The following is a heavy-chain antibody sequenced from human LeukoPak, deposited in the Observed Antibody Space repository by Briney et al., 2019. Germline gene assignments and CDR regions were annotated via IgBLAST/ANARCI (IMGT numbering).Heavy chain of an antibody. CDR1: GFTFSSYG. CDR3: AKEGYRNCGGDCYLFDY. Sequence: GRSLRLSCAASGFTFSSYGMHWVRQAPGKGLEWVAVIWYDGSNKYYADSVKGRFTISRDNSKNTLYLQMNSLRAEDTAVYYCAKEGYRNCGGDCYLFDYWGQGTLVTVSS. V-gene: IGHV3-33*06. J-gene: IGHJ4*02. CDR2: IWYDGSNK. D-gene: IGHD2-21*02.